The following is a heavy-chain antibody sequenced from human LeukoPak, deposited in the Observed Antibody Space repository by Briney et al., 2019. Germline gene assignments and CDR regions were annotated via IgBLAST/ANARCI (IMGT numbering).Heavy chain of an antibody. Sequence: SETLSLTCTVSGGSISSGSYYWSWIRQPAGKGLEWIGRIYTSGSTNYNPSLKSRVTISVDTSKNQFSLKLSSVTAADTAVYYCARGLTSIAAAGEYDYWGQGTLVTVSS. CDR1: GGSISSGSYY. D-gene: IGHD6-13*01. CDR2: IYTSGST. J-gene: IGHJ4*02. V-gene: IGHV4-61*02. CDR3: ARGLTSIAAAGEYDY.